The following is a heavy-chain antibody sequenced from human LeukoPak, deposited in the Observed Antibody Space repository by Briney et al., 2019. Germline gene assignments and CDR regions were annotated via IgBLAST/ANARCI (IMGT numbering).Heavy chain of an antibody. CDR2: ISDSGDAT. CDR1: GFIFSYYG. CDR3: AKDVVVKRPAAIS. J-gene: IGHJ5*02. V-gene: IGHV3-23*01. D-gene: IGHD2-2*02. Sequence: GGSLRLSCEVSGFIFSYYGMNCVRQAPGKGLEWVSAISDSGDATYYADSVKGRFTISRDNSKSTLYLQMNNLRAEDTALYYCAKDVVVKRPAAISWGQGTLVTVSS.